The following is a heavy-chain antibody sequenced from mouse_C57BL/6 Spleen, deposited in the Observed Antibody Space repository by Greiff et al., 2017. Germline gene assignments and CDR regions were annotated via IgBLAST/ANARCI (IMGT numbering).Heavy chain of an antibody. Sequence: VQLQQPGAELVRPGSSVKLSCTASGYTFTSYWMHWVKQRPIQGLEWIGNIDPSDSETHYNQKFKDKATLTVAKSSSTAYMQLSSLTSEDSAVYYCARAVVAYYFDYWGQGTTLTVSS. J-gene: IGHJ2*01. CDR2: IDPSDSET. V-gene: IGHV1-52*01. D-gene: IGHD1-1*01. CDR1: GYTFTSYW. CDR3: ARAVVAYYFDY.